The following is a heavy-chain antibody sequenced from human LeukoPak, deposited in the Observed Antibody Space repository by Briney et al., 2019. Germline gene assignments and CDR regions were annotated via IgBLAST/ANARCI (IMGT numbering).Heavy chain of an antibody. CDR2: IKSKTDGGTT. CDR3: AKEALGGDFWSGYYSNWFDP. Sequence: GGSLRLSCAASGFSFTNAWMSWVRQAPGKGLEWVGRIKSKTDGGTTDYAAPVKGRLTISRDDSKNTLYLQMNSLKTEDTAVYYCAKEALGGDFWSGYYSNWFDPWGQGTLVTVSS. J-gene: IGHJ5*02. D-gene: IGHD3-3*01. CDR1: GFSFTNAW. V-gene: IGHV3-15*01.